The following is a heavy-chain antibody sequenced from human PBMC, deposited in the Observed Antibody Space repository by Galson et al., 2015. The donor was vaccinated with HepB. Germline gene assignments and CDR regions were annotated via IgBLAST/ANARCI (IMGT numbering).Heavy chain of an antibody. V-gene: IGHV1-69*13. CDR1: GGTFSSYA. J-gene: IGHJ6*03. D-gene: IGHD2-8*01. CDR2: IIPIFGTA. CDR3: ARARKDTNGVYGYYYMDV. Sequence: SVKVSCKASGGTFSSYAISWVRQAPGQGLEWMRGIIPIFGTANYAQKFQGRVTITADESTSTAYMELSSLRSEDTAVYCCARARKDTNGVYGYYYMDVWGKGTTVTVSS.